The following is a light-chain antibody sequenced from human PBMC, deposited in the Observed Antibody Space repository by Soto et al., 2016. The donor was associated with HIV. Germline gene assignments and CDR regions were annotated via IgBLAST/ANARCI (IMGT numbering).Light chain of an antibody. CDR3: QQSYSTPRT. CDR1: QSISNY. Sequence: IQMTQSPSSLSASVGDRLTITCRASQSISNYVNWYQQKPGTAPKLLISAAYSLQSGVPSRFSGSRSGTDFTLTISSLQPEDFATYYCQQSYSTPRTFGQGTKVEI. V-gene: IGKV1-39*01. J-gene: IGKJ1*01. CDR2: AAY.